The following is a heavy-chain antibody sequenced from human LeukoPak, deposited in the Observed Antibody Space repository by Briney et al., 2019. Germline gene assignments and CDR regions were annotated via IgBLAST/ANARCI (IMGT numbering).Heavy chain of an antibody. CDR2: ISSSSYI. V-gene: IGHV3-21*01. CDR1: GFTFSSYS. J-gene: IGHJ5*02. Sequence: PGGSLRLSCAASGFTFSSYSMNWVRQAPGKGLEWVSSISSSSYIYYADSVKGRFTISRDNAKNSLYLQMNSLRAEDTAVYYCARDRASSSSVWFDPWGQGTLVTVSS. CDR3: ARDRASSSSVWFDP. D-gene: IGHD6-6*01.